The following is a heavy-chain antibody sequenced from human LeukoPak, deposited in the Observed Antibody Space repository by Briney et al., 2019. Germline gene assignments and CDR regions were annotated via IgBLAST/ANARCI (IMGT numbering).Heavy chain of an antibody. D-gene: IGHD6-13*01. V-gene: IGHV4-34*01. Sequence: SETLSLTCAVYGGSFSGYYWSWIRQPPGKGLERIGEITHGGSTNYNPSLKSRVTISVDTSKNQFSLEFNSVTAADTAVFYCARGGWHSSSWYFEYWGQGTLVTVSS. CDR2: ITHGGST. CDR3: ARGGWHSSSWYFEY. CDR1: GGSFSGYY. J-gene: IGHJ4*02.